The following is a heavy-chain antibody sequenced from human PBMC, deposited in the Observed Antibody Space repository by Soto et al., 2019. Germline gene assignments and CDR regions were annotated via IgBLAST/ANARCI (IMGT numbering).Heavy chain of an antibody. D-gene: IGHD6-19*01. V-gene: IGHV3-30*18. CDR1: GFTFSSYG. CDR2: ISYDGSYE. CDR3: AKAFGGSGWYYFDY. J-gene: IGHJ4*02. Sequence: GGSLRLSCAPSGFTFSSYGMHWVRQAPGKGLEWVALISYDGSYEYYVDSVKGRFTISRDNSKNTLYLQMNSPRAEDTAVYYCAKAFGGSGWYYFDYWGQGTLVTVSS.